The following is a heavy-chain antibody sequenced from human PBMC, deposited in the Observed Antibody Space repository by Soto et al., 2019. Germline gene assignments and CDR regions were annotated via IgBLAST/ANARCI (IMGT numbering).Heavy chain of an antibody. V-gene: IGHV4-34*01. D-gene: IGHD2-15*01. CDR3: ASGYCSGSSCHWRVFAY. CDR2: ISHSGST. J-gene: IGHJ4*02. CDR1: GGSFSGYY. Sequence: SETLSLTCAVYGGSFSGYYWSWIRQPPGKGLEWIGEISHSGSTNYNPSLKSRVTISVDTSKNQFSLKLSSVTAADTAVYYCASGYCSGSSCHWRVFAYWGQGTLVTVS.